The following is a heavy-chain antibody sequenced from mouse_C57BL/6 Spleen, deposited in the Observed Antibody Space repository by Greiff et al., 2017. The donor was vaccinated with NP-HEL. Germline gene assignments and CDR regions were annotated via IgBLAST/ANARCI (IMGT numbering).Heavy chain of an antibody. J-gene: IGHJ2*01. CDR1: GFNIKDDY. V-gene: IGHV14-4*01. D-gene: IGHD1-1*01. Sequence: EVQLQQSGAELVRPGASVKLSCTASGFNIKDDYMHWVKQRPEQGLEWIGWIDPENGDTEYASKFQGKATITADTSSNTAYLQLSSLTSEDTAVYYCTTRGITTVVATESYFDYWGQGTTLTVSS. CDR3: TTRGITTVVATESYFDY. CDR2: IDPENGDT.